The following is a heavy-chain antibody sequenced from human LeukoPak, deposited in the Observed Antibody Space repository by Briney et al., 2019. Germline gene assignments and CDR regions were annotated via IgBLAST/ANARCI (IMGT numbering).Heavy chain of an antibody. D-gene: IGHD3-16*01. Sequence: SETLSLTCTVSGGSISSYYWSWIRQPPGKGLEWIGYIYYSGSTNYNPSLKSRVTISVDTSKNQFSLKLSSVTAADTAVYYFAXXXXXXXXLTYAYYFDYWGQGTLVTVSS. CDR3: AXXXXXXXXLTYAYYFDY. J-gene: IGHJ4*02. V-gene: IGHV4-59*12. CDR1: GGSISSYY. CDR2: IYYSGST.